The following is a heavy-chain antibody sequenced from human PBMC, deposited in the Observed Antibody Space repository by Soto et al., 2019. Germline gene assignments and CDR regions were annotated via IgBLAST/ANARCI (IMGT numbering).Heavy chain of an antibody. CDR3: ANRPQLLLLLGEDYGMDV. CDR2: INAGNGNT. CDR1: GYTFTSYA. V-gene: IGHV1-3*01. Sequence: ASVKVSCKASGYTFTSYAMHWVRQAPGQRLEWMGWINAGNGNTKYSQKFQGRVTITRDTSASTAYMELSSLRSEDTAVYYGANRPQLLLLLGEDYGMDVWGQGTTVTVSS. D-gene: IGHD3-10*01. J-gene: IGHJ6*02.